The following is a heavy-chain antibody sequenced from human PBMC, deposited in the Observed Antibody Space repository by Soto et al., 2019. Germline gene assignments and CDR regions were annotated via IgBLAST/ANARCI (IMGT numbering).Heavy chain of an antibody. V-gene: IGHV3-15*01. Sequence: VGSLRLSCVASGFTFNNAWMNWVRQAPGKGLEWVGRIKSKTDGGTTDYAALVKGRFTISRDDSKTTLYLQMNGLKTEDTAVYYCTTAENYYDSSSFDYWGQGTLVTVSS. D-gene: IGHD3-22*01. CDR3: TTAENYYDSSSFDY. J-gene: IGHJ4*02. CDR1: GFTFNNAW. CDR2: IKSKTDGGTT.